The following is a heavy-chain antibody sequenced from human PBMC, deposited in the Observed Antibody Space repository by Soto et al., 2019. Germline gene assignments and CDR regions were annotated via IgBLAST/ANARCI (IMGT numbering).Heavy chain of an antibody. Sequence: SETLSLTCAVYGGSFSGYYWSWIRQPPGKGLEWIGEINHSGSTNYNPSLKSRVTISVDTSKNQFSLKLSSVTAADTAVYYCARGQLRFLEWLFLGFDYWGQGTLVTVSS. D-gene: IGHD3-3*01. V-gene: IGHV4-34*01. J-gene: IGHJ4*02. CDR1: GGSFSGYY. CDR3: ARGQLRFLEWLFLGFDY. CDR2: INHSGST.